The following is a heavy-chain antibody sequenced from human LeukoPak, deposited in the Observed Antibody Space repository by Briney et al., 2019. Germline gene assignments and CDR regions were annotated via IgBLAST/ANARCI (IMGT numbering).Heavy chain of an antibody. CDR1: GGSISSYY. CDR2: IYTSGST. J-gene: IGHJ4*02. CDR3: ARDRRYYDSSGCYYLIDY. D-gene: IGHD3-22*01. Sequence: SETLSLTCSVSGGSISSYYWSWIRQPAGKGLEWIGRIYTSGSTNYNPSLKSRVIMSVDTSKNQFSLKLSSVTAADTAVYYCARDRRYYDSSGCYYLIDYWGQGTLVTVSS. V-gene: IGHV4-4*07.